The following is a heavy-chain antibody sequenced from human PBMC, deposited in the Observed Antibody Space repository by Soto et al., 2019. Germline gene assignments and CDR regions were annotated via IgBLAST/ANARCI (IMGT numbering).Heavy chain of an antibody. CDR2: ISTYSGDT. Sequence: ASVKVSCKASGYTFFTYDMSWVRQAPGQGLEWMGWISTYSGDTKYAQKFQGRVTMTTDTSTTTAYLELRSLRSDDTAVYYCARNHRNTKSENWFDTSCPGTLLTVFS. J-gene: IGHJ5*02. CDR1: GYTFFTYD. D-gene: IGHD2-2*01. CDR3: ARNHRNTKSENWFDT. V-gene: IGHV1-18*01.